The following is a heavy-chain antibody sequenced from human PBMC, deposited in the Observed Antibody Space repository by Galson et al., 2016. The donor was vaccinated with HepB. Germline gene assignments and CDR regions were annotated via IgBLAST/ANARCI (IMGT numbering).Heavy chain of an antibody. Sequence: CAISGDSVSSSTAAWHWIRQSPSRGLEWLARTQYRSKWESHYADSVGSRVTVIPDTSKNLLTLQVNSVSPEDTAVYYCVKGPPAYHYYGMDVWGQGTPVTVSS. CDR2: TQYRSKWES. V-gene: IGHV6-1*01. J-gene: IGHJ6*02. CDR3: VKGPPAYHYYGMDV. CDR1: GDSVSSSTAA.